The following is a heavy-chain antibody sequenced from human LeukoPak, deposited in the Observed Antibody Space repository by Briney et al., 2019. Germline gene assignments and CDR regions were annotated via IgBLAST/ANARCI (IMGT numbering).Heavy chain of an antibody. Sequence: SETLSLTCGVPGGTFSNFFWTWIRQTPGKGLEWIGQIYHSGSADYNPSLKSRVTISVDTSKTHFSLNLTSVTAADTAVYYCARRGSIVLMVYAPAAFDIWGQGAMVTVSS. J-gene: IGHJ3*02. CDR2: IYHSGSA. V-gene: IGHV4-34*01. CDR3: ARRGSIVLMVYAPAAFDI. D-gene: IGHD2-8*01. CDR1: GGTFSNFF.